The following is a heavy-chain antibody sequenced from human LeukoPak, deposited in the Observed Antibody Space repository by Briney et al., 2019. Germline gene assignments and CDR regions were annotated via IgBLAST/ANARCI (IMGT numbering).Heavy chain of an antibody. J-gene: IGHJ4*02. D-gene: IGHD4-11*01. Sequence: KPSETPSLTCTVSGGSLSSSSYYWGWVRQPPGKGLEWVGGIYYSGSTYYNPSLKSRVTISVDTSKNQFSLKLSSVTAADTAVYYCASTVTTLVYRFLTRGYWGQGTLVTVSS. CDR3: ASTVTTLVYRFLTRGY. CDR1: GGSLSSSSYY. V-gene: IGHV4-39*01. CDR2: IYYSGST.